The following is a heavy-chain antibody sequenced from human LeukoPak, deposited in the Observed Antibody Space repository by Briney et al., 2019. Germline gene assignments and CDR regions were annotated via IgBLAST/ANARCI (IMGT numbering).Heavy chain of an antibody. Sequence: SETLSLTCTVSGYSISSGYYWGWIRQPPGKGLEWIGSIYHSGSTYYNPSLKSRVTISVDTSKNQFSLKLSSVTAADTAVYYCASALGLRGSGSFDAFDIWGQGTMVTVSS. CDR2: IYHSGST. J-gene: IGHJ3*02. CDR1: GYSISSGYY. CDR3: ASALGLRGSGSFDAFDI. D-gene: IGHD3-10*01. V-gene: IGHV4-38-2*02.